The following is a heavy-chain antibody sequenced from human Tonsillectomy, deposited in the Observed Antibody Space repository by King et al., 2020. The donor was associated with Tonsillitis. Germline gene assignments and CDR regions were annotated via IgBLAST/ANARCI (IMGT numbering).Heavy chain of an antibody. J-gene: IGHJ6*02. CDR1: GFTFSDAW. CDR2: IKSKTDGGTT. CDR3: TTDQSFSGMDV. V-gene: IGHV3-15*01. D-gene: IGHD3-16*01. Sequence: EVQLVESGGGLVKPGGSLRLSCAASGFTFSDAWMSWVRQPPGKGLEWVGRIKSKTDGGTTNYAAPVKGRFTISRAESRDTLDLQMNSLKTEDTAVYYCTTDQSFSGMDVWGQGTTVTASS.